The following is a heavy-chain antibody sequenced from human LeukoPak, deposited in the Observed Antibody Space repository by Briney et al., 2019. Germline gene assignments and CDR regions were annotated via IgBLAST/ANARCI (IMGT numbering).Heavy chain of an antibody. CDR1: GFAFSTYS. J-gene: IGHJ4*02. V-gene: IGHV3-48*02. CDR3: ARDKDYSFDY. Sequence: PGRSLRLSCAASGFAFSTYSMNWVRQAPGKGLEWVSYISSGSSAIYYADSVKGRFTISRDNAKGSLYLQMHSLRDEDTAVYYCARDKDYSFDYWGQGTLVTVSS. D-gene: IGHD4/OR15-4a*01. CDR2: ISSGSSAI.